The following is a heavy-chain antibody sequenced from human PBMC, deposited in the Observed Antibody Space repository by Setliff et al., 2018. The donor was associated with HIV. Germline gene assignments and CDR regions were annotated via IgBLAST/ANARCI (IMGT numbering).Heavy chain of an antibody. CDR1: GYNFENYA. CDR3: ARGLYGDYGGDLNWLDP. D-gene: IGHD4-17*01. CDR2: INANSGSP. J-gene: IGHJ5*02. Sequence: ASVKVSCKTSGYNFENYAINWVRQAPGQGLEWMGWINANSGSPTYAQAFTGRFLFSVDTVVATAYLQINNLKTEDTAVYYCARGLYGDYGGDLNWLDPWGHGTLVTSPQ. V-gene: IGHV7-4-1*02.